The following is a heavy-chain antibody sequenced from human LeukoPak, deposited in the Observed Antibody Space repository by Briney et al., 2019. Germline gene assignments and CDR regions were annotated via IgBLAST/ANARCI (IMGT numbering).Heavy chain of an antibody. CDR3: ASSDYDLWSGYYGSEGNGMDV. Sequence: ASVKVSCKASGYTFTSYGISWVRQAPGQGLEWMGRINPNSGGTNYAQKFQGRVTMTRDTSITTAYMELSSLRSDDTAVYYCASSDYDLWSGYYGSEGNGMDVWGQGTTVTVS. CDR1: GYTFTSYG. D-gene: IGHD3-3*01. J-gene: IGHJ6*02. V-gene: IGHV1-2*06. CDR2: INPNSGGT.